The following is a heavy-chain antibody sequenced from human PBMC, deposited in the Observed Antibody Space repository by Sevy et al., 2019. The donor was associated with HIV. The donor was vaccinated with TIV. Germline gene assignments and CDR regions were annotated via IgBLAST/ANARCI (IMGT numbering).Heavy chain of an antibody. D-gene: IGHD6-19*01. CDR3: ARQRGGWYEYDASDV. Sequence: SETLSLTCTVSDVSISSGTNYWGWIRQPPGKGLEWIGSVYYSGSTYYNPSVKSRVTISADTSMNQFSLKLSSVTVADTAVYYRARQRGGWYEYDASDVWGQGTMVTVSS. CDR2: VYYSGST. J-gene: IGHJ3*01. V-gene: IGHV4-39*01. CDR1: DVSISSGTNY.